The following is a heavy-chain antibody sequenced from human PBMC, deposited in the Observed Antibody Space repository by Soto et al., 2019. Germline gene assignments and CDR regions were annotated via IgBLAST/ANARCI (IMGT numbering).Heavy chain of an antibody. D-gene: IGHD6-19*01. CDR3: AREGTMAGSYYFDY. CDR1: GFTFSSYA. CDR2: ISYDGSNK. Sequence: GGSLRLSCAASGFTFSSYAMHWVRQAPGKGLEWVAVISYDGSNKYYTDSVKGRFTISRDNSKNTLYLRMNSLRAEDTAVYYCAREGTMAGSYYFDYWGQGTLVTVSS. V-gene: IGHV3-30-3*01. J-gene: IGHJ4*02.